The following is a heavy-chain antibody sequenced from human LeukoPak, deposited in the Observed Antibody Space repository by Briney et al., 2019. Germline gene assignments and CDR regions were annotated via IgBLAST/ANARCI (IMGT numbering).Heavy chain of an antibody. D-gene: IGHD3-22*01. V-gene: IGHV4-39*01. CDR2: IYYSGST. CDR3: ARNVTGGSSGYWRFDY. CDR1: GGSISSSNYY. J-gene: IGHJ4*02. Sequence: SETLSLTCTVSGGSISSSNYYWGWIRQPPGKGLEWIGSIYYSGSTYYKSSLKSRITISVDTSKDQFSLKLSSVTAADTAVYYCARNVTGGSSGYWRFDYWGQGTLVTVSS.